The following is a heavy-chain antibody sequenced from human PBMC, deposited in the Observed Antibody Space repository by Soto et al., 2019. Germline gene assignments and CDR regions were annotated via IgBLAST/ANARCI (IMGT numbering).Heavy chain of an antibody. Sequence: PGESLKISCKGSGYSFTSYWIGWVRQMPGKGLEWMGIIYPGDSDTRYSPSFQGQVTISADKSISTAYLQWSSLKASDTAMYYCATTRRGYSYGNYYYGMDVWGQGTTVTVSS. CDR1: GYSFTSYW. D-gene: IGHD5-18*01. V-gene: IGHV5-51*01. J-gene: IGHJ6*02. CDR2: IYPGDSDT. CDR3: ATTRRGYSYGNYYYGMDV.